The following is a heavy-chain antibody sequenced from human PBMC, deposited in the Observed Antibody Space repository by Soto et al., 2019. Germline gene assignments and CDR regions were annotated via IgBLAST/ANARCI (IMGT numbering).Heavy chain of an antibody. V-gene: IGHV3-23*01. Sequence: EVQLLESGGGLVQPGGSLRLSCAASGFTFSSFVMNWVRQAPGKGLEWVSTISPGADVSHYTDSVKGRFTLSRDNSRRTLHLQMDSLRVEDAAVYFCVRRAITATTKCGALDVWGQGTAVTVSS. CDR2: ISPGADVS. D-gene: IGHD1-20*01. CDR1: GFTFSSFV. J-gene: IGHJ3*01. CDR3: VRRAITATTKCGALDV.